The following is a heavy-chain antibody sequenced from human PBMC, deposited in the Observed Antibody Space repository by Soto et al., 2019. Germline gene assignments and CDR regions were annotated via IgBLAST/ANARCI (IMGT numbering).Heavy chain of an antibody. Sequence: PGESLKISCKGSGYSFTTYWIGWVRQMPGKGLEWMGIIYPGDSDTRYSPSFQGQVTISADRSISTAYLQWSSLKASDTAMYYCARMDYYDSSGYQPAFDYWGQGTLVTVSS. CDR3: ARMDYYDSSGYQPAFDY. CDR2: IYPGDSDT. CDR1: GYSFTTYW. V-gene: IGHV5-51*01. D-gene: IGHD3-22*01. J-gene: IGHJ4*02.